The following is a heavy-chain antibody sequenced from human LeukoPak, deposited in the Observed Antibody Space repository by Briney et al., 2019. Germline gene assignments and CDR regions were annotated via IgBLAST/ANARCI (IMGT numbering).Heavy chain of an antibody. CDR1: GFTFSDYY. J-gene: IGHJ4*02. Sequence: GGSLRLSCAASGFTFSDYYMSWIRQAPGKGLEWVSYISSSGSTIYYADSVKGRFTISRDNTENSLILQMNSLRVEDTAVYYCTRDRGYSGYAHGYWGQGSRVTVSS. V-gene: IGHV3-11*04. D-gene: IGHD5-12*01. CDR2: ISSSGSTI. CDR3: TRDRGYSGYAHGY.